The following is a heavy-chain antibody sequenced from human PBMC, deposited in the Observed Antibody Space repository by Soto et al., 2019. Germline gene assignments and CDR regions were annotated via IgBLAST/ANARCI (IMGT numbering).Heavy chain of an antibody. CDR2: ISTNGDSA. J-gene: IGHJ5*01. CDR3: AKDLSRWPHYAFES. V-gene: IGHV3-23*01. D-gene: IGHD4-17*01. CDR1: GFTFSNYG. Sequence: GGSLRLSCAASGFTFSNYGMNCVRQAPGKGLEWVSGISTNGDSANYADSVKGRFTISRDNSKNALYMHMNGLRPEDTAVYYCAKDLSRWPHYAFESWGQGTMVTVSS.